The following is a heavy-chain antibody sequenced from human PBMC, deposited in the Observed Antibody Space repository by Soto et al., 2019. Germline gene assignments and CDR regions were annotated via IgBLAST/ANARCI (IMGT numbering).Heavy chain of an antibody. Sequence: LRLSCISSGFTFRTYTMNWVRQAPGKGLEWVSGIRGFSPYTFYAESVKGRFTISRDNAKNSLYLQMNSLRAEDTAVYYCARDRGYDAHDYYYNALDVWGQGTTVTVSS. V-gene: IGHV3-21*01. CDR1: GFTFRTYT. J-gene: IGHJ6*02. CDR3: ARDRGYDAHDYYYNALDV. CDR2: IRGFSPYT. D-gene: IGHD3-10*01.